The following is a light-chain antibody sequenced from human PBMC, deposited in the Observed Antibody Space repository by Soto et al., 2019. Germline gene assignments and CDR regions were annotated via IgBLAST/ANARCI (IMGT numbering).Light chain of an antibody. J-gene: IGLJ3*02. CDR2: EVS. Sequence: QSALPQPASVSGSPGQSITISCTGTSSDVGGFNYVSWYQQYQGEAPKLLIYEVSNRPSGVSSRFSGSKSGNTASLTISGLQADDEGDYYCSSFTTSNTWVFGGGTKLTVL. V-gene: IGLV2-14*01. CDR1: SSDVGGFNY. CDR3: SSFTTSNTWV.